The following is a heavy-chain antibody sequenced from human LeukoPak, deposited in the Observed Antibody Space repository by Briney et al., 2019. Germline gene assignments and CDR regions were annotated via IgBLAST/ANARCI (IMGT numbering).Heavy chain of an antibody. CDR1: GFTFSSYS. CDR3: ARDYGDYTNLN. CDR2: ISSSSSTI. J-gene: IGHJ4*02. D-gene: IGHD4-17*01. V-gene: IGHV3-48*01. Sequence: GGSLRLSCAASGFTFSSYSMNWVRQAPGKGLEWVSYISSSSSTIYYADSVKGRFTISRDNAKNSLYLQMNSLRAEDTAVYYCARDYGDYTNLNWGQGTLVTVSS.